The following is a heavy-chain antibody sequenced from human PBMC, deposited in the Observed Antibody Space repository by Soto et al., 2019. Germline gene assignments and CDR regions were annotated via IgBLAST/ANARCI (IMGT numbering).Heavy chain of an antibody. CDR3: VRDGTKTLRDWFDP. D-gene: IGHD1-1*01. J-gene: IGHJ5*02. Sequence: PSETLSLTCTVSGASISGFYWSCIRKSAGKGLEWIGRIYATGTTDYNPSLKSRVMMSVDTSKKQFSLKLMSVTAADTAVYYCVRDGTKTLRDWFDPWGQGISVTVSS. V-gene: IGHV4-4*07. CDR2: IYATGTT. CDR1: GASISGFY.